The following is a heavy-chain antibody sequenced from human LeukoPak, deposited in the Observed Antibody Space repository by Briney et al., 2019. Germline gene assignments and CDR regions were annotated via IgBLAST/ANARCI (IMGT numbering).Heavy chain of an antibody. CDR3: ARGRTKITIFGVVTQQPFDP. V-gene: IGHV4-34*01. D-gene: IGHD3-3*01. Sequence: SETLSLTCAVYGGSFSGYYWSWIRQPPGKGLEWIGEINHSGSTNYNPSLKSRVTISVDTSKNQFSLKLSSVTAADTAVYYCARGRTKITIFGVVTQQPFDPWGQGTLVTVPS. CDR1: GGSFSGYY. CDR2: INHSGST. J-gene: IGHJ5*02.